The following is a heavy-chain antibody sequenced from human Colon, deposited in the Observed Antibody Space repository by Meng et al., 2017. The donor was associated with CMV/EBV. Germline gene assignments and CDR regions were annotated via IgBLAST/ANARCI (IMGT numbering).Heavy chain of an antibody. CDR1: GFSFTKYW. D-gene: IGHD5/OR15-5a*01. J-gene: IGHJ4*02. Sequence: SGFSFTKYWMHWVRQAPGKAVVWVARISSDGYSLTYADSVKGRFTISRDNAKSTVYLQMNSLRAEDTAVYYCVKDLRGSHSLYYFDSWGQGTLVTVSS. CDR3: VKDLRGSHSLYYFDS. CDR2: ISSDGYSL. V-gene: IGHV3-74*03.